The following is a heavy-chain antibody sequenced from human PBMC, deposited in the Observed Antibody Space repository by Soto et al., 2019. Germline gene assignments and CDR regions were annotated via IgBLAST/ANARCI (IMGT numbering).Heavy chain of an antibody. D-gene: IGHD3-10*01. Sequence: SETLSLTCTVSGSSISSSRYYWGWIRQPPGKGLEWIGRIYYSGSTYYNPSLKSRVTISVDTSKNQFSLKLSSVTAADTAVYYCTNSNWFDPWGQGTLVTVS. J-gene: IGHJ5*02. CDR1: GSSISSSRYY. CDR3: TNSNWFDP. V-gene: IGHV4-39*01. CDR2: IYYSGST.